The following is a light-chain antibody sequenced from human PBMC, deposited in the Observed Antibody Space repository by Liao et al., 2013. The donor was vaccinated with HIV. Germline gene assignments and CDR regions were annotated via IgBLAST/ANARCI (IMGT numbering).Light chain of an antibody. CDR2: YDS. Sequence: SYVLTQPPSVSVAPGRTATITCGGDNIGSKLVHWYQQKPGQAPVLVIYYDSDRPSGIPERFSGSNSGNTATLTISRVEAGDEADYYCQVWDSSSDHRVFGGGTKLTVL. CDR1: NIGSKL. CDR3: QVWDSSSDHRV. V-gene: IGLV3-21*04. J-gene: IGLJ3*02.